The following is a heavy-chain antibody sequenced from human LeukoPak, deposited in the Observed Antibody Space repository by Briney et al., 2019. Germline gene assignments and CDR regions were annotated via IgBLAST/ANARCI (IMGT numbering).Heavy chain of an antibody. D-gene: IGHD1-26*01. J-gene: IGHJ4*02. V-gene: IGHV4-59*01. CDR2: IYYSGST. Sequence: SETLSLTCTVSGGSISSYYWSWIRQPPGQGLEWIGYIYYSGSTNYNPSLKSRVTISVDTSKNQFSLKLSSVTAADTAVYYCARDGLGGGSFDYWGQGTLVTVSS. CDR3: ARDGLGGGSFDY. CDR1: GGSISSYY.